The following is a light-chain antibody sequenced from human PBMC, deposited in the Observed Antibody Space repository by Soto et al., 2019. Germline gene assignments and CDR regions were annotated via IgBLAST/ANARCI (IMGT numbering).Light chain of an antibody. J-gene: IGLJ1*01. CDR3: CSYADSSTPYV. CDR2: EGS. Sequence: QSALTQPASVSGSPGQSITISCTGTSSDVGSYNLVSWYQQHPGKAPKLMIYEGSKRPSGVSNRFSGSKSGNTASLTISGLQAEDEADYYCCSYADSSTPYVFGTGTKGTVL. V-gene: IGLV2-23*01. CDR1: SSDVGSYNL.